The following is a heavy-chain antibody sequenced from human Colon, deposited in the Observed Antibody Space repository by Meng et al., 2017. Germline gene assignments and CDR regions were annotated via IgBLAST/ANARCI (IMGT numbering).Heavy chain of an antibody. D-gene: IGHD3-16*01. CDR2: VLYSEST. CDR3: ARSLGYYDYVWGSYPPGY. J-gene: IGHJ4*02. CDR1: GGYMSSCS. Sequence: HEAGPGLVRPSGTLSLTCTVSGGYMSSCSWSWIRQRRGKGLEWIGHVLYSESTDYNPSLKSRVTISVDPSNTQFYLNLSSVTAADTAVYYCARSLGYYDYVWGSYPPGYWGQGTLVTVSS. V-gene: IGHV4-59*01.